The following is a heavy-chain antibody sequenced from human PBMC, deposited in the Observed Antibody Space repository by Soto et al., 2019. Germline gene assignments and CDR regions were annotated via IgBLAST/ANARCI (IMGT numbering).Heavy chain of an antibody. V-gene: IGHV1-3*01. J-gene: IGHJ6*02. Sequence: ASVKVSCKASGYTFTNYAVHWVRQAPGQRLEWMGWINAGNGNTKYSQKFQDRVTITRDTSASTAYMELSSLRSEDTAVYYCARKMYYYDSSGYSLVGYAMDVWGQGTTVTVSS. D-gene: IGHD3-22*01. CDR3: ARKMYYYDSSGYSLVGYAMDV. CDR2: INAGNGNT. CDR1: GYTFTNYA.